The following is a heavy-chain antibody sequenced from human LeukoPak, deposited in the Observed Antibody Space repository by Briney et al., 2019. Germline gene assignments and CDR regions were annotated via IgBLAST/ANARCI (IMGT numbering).Heavy chain of an antibody. J-gene: IGHJ4*02. Sequence: SETLSLTCAVYGGSFSGYYWSWIRQPPGKGLEWIGEINHSGSTNYDPSLKSRVTISVDTSKNQFSLKLSSVTAADTAVYYCAGSVGGGGYFDYWVQGTLVTVSS. V-gene: IGHV4-34*01. CDR1: GGSFSGYY. D-gene: IGHD2-15*01. CDR2: INHSGST. CDR3: AGSVGGGGYFDY.